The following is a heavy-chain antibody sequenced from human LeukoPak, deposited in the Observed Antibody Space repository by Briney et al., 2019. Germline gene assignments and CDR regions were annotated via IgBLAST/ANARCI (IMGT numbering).Heavy chain of an antibody. Sequence: SETLSLTCAVYGGSFSGYYWSWIRQPPGKGLEWIGEINHSGSTNYNPSLKSRVTISVDTSKNQFSLKLSSVTAADTAVYHCARGFLAPDVWGQGTTVTVSS. CDR3: ARGFLAPDV. CDR2: INHSGST. CDR1: GGSFSGYY. V-gene: IGHV4-34*01. J-gene: IGHJ6*02.